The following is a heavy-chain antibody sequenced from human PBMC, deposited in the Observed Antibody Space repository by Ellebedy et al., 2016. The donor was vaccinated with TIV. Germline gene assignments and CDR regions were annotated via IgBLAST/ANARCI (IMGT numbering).Heavy chain of an antibody. D-gene: IGHD4-11*01. CDR1: GGSFSGYY. V-gene: IGHV4-34*01. Sequence: MPSETLSLTCAVYGGSFSGYYWSRIRQPPGKGLEWIGEINHSGSTNYNPALKSRVTIPVDTSKNQFSLKLSSVTAADTAVYYCARGEMTTMTSFDYWGQGTLVTVSS. J-gene: IGHJ4*02. CDR2: INHSGST. CDR3: ARGEMTTMTSFDY.